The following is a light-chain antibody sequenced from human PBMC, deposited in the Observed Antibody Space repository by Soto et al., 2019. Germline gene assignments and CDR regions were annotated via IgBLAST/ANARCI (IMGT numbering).Light chain of an antibody. J-gene: IGKJ5*01. CDR2: AAS. Sequence: IQMTQSPSTLSASVGDTVTITCRASQTISVSLAWYQQKPGKAPKLLIFAASSLQSGVPSRFSGSGSGTDFTLTVSNLQPEDFATYYCQQSYTSRITFGLGTRLEIK. CDR1: QTISVS. V-gene: IGKV1-39*01. CDR3: QQSYTSRIT.